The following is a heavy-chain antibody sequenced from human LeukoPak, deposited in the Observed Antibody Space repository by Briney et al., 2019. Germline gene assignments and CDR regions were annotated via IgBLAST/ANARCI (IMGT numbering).Heavy chain of an antibody. V-gene: IGHV4-4*07. CDR3: ARDNSGSYREFDY. J-gene: IGHJ4*02. D-gene: IGHD1-26*01. CDR2: IYPSGST. Sequence: PSETLSLTCTVSGGSISSYYWTWIRQPAGKGLEWVGRIYPSGSTNYNPSLKSRVTMSVDTSKNQFSLKLSSVTAADTAVYYCARDNSGSYREFDYWGQGTLVTVSS. CDR1: GGSISSYY.